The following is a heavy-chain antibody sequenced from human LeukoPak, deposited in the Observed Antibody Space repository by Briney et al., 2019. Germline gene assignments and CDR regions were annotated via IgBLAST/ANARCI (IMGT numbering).Heavy chain of an antibody. V-gene: IGHV4-59*01. CDR1: GGSISSYY. CDR3: ARHSYYYDSSGYYHLDY. CDR2: IYYSGST. J-gene: IGHJ4*02. D-gene: IGHD3-22*01. Sequence: PSETLSLTCTVSGGSISSYYWSWIRQPPGKGLEWIGYIYYSGSTNYNPSLKSRVTISVDTSKNQFSLNLSSVTAADTAVYYCARHSYYYDSSGYYHLDYWGQGTLVTVSS.